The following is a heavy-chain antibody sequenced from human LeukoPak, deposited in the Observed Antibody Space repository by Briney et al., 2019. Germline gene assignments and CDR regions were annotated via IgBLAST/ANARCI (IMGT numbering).Heavy chain of an antibody. V-gene: IGHV4-59*01. CDR3: ARGGYMSNWFEH. CDR2: IHDSGIT. CDR1: GGSISDSY. D-gene: IGHD5-12*01. J-gene: IGHJ5*02. Sequence: SETLSLTCTVSGGSISDSYWSWIRQPPGKGLEWIGKIHDSGITNYNPSLKSRVTFSVDTSKKQFSLNLNSVTAADTAVYYCARGGYMSNWFEHWGQGTPVTVSS.